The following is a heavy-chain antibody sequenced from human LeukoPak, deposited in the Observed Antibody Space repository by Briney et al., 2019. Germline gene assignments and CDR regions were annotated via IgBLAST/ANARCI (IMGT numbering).Heavy chain of an antibody. Sequence: GGSLRLSCAASGYTFSSYSINWVRQAPGKGLEWVAVIWYDGSNKYYADSVKGRFTISRDNSKNTLYLQMNSLRAEDTAVYYCAKADRASNYYYYMDVWGKGTTVTVSS. CDR2: IWYDGSNK. V-gene: IGHV3-33*06. J-gene: IGHJ6*03. CDR1: GYTFSSYS. CDR3: AKADRASNYYYYMDV.